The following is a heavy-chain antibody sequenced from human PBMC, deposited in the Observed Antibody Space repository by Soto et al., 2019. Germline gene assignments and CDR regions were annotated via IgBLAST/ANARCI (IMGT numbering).Heavy chain of an antibody. CDR1: GASVNTGDYY. D-gene: IGHD1-7*01. Sequence: VQLHGSGPGLLKPSQTLSLTCTVSGASVNTGDYYWSYIRQPPGKGLEWLGYIFYSGDTYYNPSLKSRATIALNTSRNQFSLTLTSVTDADTALYYCVGTGTTDDFWGQGTLVTVSS. CDR2: IFYSGDT. CDR3: VGTGTTDDF. J-gene: IGHJ1*01. V-gene: IGHV4-30-4*01.